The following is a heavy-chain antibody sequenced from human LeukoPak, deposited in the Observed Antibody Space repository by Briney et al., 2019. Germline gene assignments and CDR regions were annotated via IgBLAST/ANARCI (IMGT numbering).Heavy chain of an antibody. V-gene: IGHV1-2*02. Sequence: GASVKVSCKAFGYTFGAYFMHWVRQAPGQGLEWMGWINPDNGGTRYAQRFQDRVTVTRDTSITTAYMELSSLKSDDTAVYYCARAGAMIASDYYYYMDVWGNGTTVTVSS. D-gene: IGHD3-16*01. J-gene: IGHJ6*03. CDR1: GYTFGAYF. CDR3: ARAGAMIASDYYYYMDV. CDR2: INPDNGGT.